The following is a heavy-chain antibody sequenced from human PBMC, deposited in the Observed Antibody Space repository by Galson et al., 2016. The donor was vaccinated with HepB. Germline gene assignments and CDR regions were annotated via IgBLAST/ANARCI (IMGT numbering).Heavy chain of an antibody. CDR1: GITFRTYN. J-gene: IGHJ3*02. D-gene: IGHD3-22*01. Sequence: SLRLSRAASGITFRTYNMNWVRQAPGKRLNWVSSISRGSSYLYYADSMKGRFTVSRDNAKNLLYLQMNSLRVEDTAMYYCARERLDSSGYSYPDAFDIWGQGTMVTVSS. V-gene: IGHV3-21*06. CDR3: ARERLDSSGYSYPDAFDI. CDR2: ISRGSSYL.